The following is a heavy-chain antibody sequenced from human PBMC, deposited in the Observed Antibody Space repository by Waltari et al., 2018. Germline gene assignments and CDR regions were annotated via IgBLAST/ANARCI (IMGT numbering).Heavy chain of an antibody. CDR1: GFTFSRYA. D-gene: IGHD3-22*01. CDR2: ISYDRSHK. CDR3: ARDIAYHDSSGYYPYYFDY. Sequence: QVQLVESGGGVVQPGRSLRLSCAASGFTFSRYAMHWVRQAPGKGLEWVAIISYDRSHKYDADSVKGRFTISRDSSKNTLFLQMNSLRVEDTAVYYCARDIAYHDSSGYYPYYFDYWGQGALVTVSS. J-gene: IGHJ4*02. V-gene: IGHV3-30-3*01.